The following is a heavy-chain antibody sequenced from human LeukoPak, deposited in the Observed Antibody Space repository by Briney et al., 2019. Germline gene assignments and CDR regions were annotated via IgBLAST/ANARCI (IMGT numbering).Heavy chain of an antibody. J-gene: IGHJ3*02. CDR2: INTNTGNP. Sequence: ASVKVSCKASGYTFTSYAMNWVRQAPGQGLEWMGWINTNTGNPTYAQGFTGRFVFSLDTSVSTAYLQISSLKAEDTAVYYCARDRFEMTTIVGATPYAFDIWGQGTMVAASS. CDR1: GYTFTSYA. CDR3: ARDRFEMTTIVGATPYAFDI. D-gene: IGHD1-26*01. V-gene: IGHV7-4-1*02.